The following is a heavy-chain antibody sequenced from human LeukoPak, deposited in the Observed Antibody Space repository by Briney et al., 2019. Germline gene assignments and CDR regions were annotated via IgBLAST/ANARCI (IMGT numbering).Heavy chain of an antibody. V-gene: IGHV1-2*02. CDR2: INPNSGGT. Sequence: ASVKVSCKASGYTFTGYYMHWVRQAPGQGLEWMGWINPNSGGTNYAQKFQGRVTMTRDTSISTAYMELSRLRSDDTAVYYCARESGDFWSGYYTEYFQHWGQGTLVTVSS. CDR3: ARESGDFWSGYYTEYFQH. CDR1: GYTFTGYY. D-gene: IGHD3-3*01. J-gene: IGHJ1*01.